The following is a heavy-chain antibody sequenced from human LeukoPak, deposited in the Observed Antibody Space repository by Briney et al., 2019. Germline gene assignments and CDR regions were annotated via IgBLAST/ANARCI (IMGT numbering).Heavy chain of an antibody. CDR2: IYHSGST. CDR3: ALRGYSSGLVREY. J-gene: IGHJ4*02. Sequence: SETLSLTCAVSGGSISSSNWWSWVRQPPGKGLEWIGEIYHSGSTNYNPSLKSRVTISVDKSKNQFSLKLSSVTAADTAVYYCALRGYSSGLVREYWGQGTLVTVSS. D-gene: IGHD6-19*01. CDR1: GGSISSSNW. V-gene: IGHV4-4*02.